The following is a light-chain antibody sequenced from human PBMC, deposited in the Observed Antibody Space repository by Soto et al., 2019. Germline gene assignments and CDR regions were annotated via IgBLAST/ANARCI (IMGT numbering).Light chain of an antibody. CDR1: QSVSSN. CDR3: KQSSNWPWT. V-gene: IGKV3-11*01. J-gene: IGKJ1*01. Sequence: EIVMTQSPATLSVSPGERATLSCRASQSVSSNLAWYQKKPGQAPRLLIYVASTRATGIPARFNGSGSGTDITLTIIWIEPEDFAVYYCKQSSNWPWTVGQGTKVDIK. CDR2: VAS.